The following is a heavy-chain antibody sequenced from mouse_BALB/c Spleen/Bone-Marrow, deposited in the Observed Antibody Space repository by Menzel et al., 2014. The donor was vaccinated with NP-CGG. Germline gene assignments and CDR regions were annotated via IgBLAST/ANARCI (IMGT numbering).Heavy chain of an antibody. Sequence: LVKTGASVKMSCKASGYSFTGYYMHWVKQSHGKSLEWIGYISCYNGATSYNQKFKGKATFTVDTSSSTAYMQFNSLTSEDSAVYYCVKGVYGNPIAYWGQGTLVTVSA. CDR1: GYSFTGYY. CDR3: VKGVYGNPIAY. V-gene: IGHV1S34*01. J-gene: IGHJ3*01. D-gene: IGHD2-1*01. CDR2: ISCYNGAT.